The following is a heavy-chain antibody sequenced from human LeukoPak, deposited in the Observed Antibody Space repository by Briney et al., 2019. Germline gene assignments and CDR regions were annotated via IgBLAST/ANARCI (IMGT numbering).Heavy chain of an antibody. J-gene: IGHJ3*01. D-gene: IGHD6-25*01. CDR3: AGYNVGSGWAQAFDV. Sequence: KPSETLSLTCTVSDNSIKDYYWNWIRQPPGEGLEWLGFAHYSGDTNYNPSLKSRVTISMDTSRGQFSLKLTSVTAADTALYYCAGYNVGSGWAQAFDVWGQGTMVIVSS. CDR2: AHYSGDT. V-gene: IGHV4-59*01. CDR1: DNSIKDYY.